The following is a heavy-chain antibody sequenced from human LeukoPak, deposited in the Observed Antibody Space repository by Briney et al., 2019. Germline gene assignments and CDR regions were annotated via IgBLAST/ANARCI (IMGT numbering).Heavy chain of an antibody. D-gene: IGHD5-24*01. CDR1: GGSISKYY. CDR2: IYYSGST. J-gene: IGHJ4*02. Sequence: PSETLSLTCTVSGGSISKYYWNWIRQPPGKGLEWIGYIYYSGSTNYSPSLKSRVTVSIDMSKNQFSLKVYSVTAADTAVYYCARLSDGYNFDYWGQGTLVTVSS. V-gene: IGHV4-59*01. CDR3: ARLSDGYNFDY.